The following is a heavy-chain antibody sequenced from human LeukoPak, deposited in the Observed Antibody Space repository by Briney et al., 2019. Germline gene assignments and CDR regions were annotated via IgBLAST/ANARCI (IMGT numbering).Heavy chain of an antibody. CDR3: GRGSGVADY. D-gene: IGHD7-27*01. Sequence: PGGSLRLSCVTSGFTFSRYWMHWVRQAPGKGLVWVSRINSDGSSITYADSVKGRFTISRDNAKNTLYLQMTSLRVEDTAGYYCGRGSGVADYWGQGALVTVSS. CDR2: INSDGSSI. V-gene: IGHV3-74*03. J-gene: IGHJ4*02. CDR1: GFTFSRYW.